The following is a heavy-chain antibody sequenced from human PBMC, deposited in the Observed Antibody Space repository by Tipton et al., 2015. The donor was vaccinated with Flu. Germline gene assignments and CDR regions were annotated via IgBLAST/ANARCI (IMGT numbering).Heavy chain of an antibody. D-gene: IGHD6-19*01. CDR2: IRHDESDK. CDR3: AKDGWDTSGWYPFDY. J-gene: IGHJ4*02. CDR1: GFTFSGHG. Sequence: SLRLSCAASGFTFSGHGMHWVRQAPGKGLEWVAFIRHDESDKYYADSVKGRFTISRDNSKNALYLAINSLRTEDTAVYYCAKDGWDTSGWYPFDYWGQGTLVTVSS. V-gene: IGHV3-30*02.